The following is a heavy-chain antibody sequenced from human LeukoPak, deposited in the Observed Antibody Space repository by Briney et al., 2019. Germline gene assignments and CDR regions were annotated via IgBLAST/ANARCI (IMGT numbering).Heavy chain of an antibody. D-gene: IGHD3-10*01. CDR1: GYSISSGYY. Sequence: SETLSLTCAVSGYSISSGYYWGWIRQPPGKGLEWIGSIYHSGSTYYDPSLKSRVTISVDTSKNQFSLKLSSVTAADTAVYYCARDQRGYYGSGSPFDYWGQGTLVTVSS. CDR3: ARDQRGYYGSGSPFDY. CDR2: IYHSGST. V-gene: IGHV4-38-2*02. J-gene: IGHJ4*02.